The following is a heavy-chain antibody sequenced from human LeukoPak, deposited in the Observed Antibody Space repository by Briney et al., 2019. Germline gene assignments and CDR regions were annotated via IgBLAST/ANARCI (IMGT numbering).Heavy chain of an antibody. CDR1: GGTFSSYA. D-gene: IGHD2-15*01. CDR3: ARDRRILGYCSGGSCEGYGMDV. V-gene: IGHV1-69*10. Sequence: GASVKVSCTASGGTFSSYAISWVRQAPGQGLEWMGGIIPILGIANYAQKFQGRVTITADKSTSTAYMELSSLRSEDTAVYYCARDRRILGYCSGGSCEGYGMDVWGQGTTVTVSS. J-gene: IGHJ6*02. CDR2: IIPILGIA.